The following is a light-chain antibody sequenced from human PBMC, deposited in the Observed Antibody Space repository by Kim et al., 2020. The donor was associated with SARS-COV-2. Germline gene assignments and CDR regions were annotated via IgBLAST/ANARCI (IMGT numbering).Light chain of an antibody. CDR2: GSS. V-gene: IGKV3-20*01. Sequence: GERATISCRASQSVTSSTLAWYQQSPGQAPRLLIYGSSTRATGIPDRFSGSGSGIDFTLTISRLEPEDFAVYYCQQYGSSPPSLTFGGGTKVDIK. J-gene: IGKJ4*01. CDR3: QQYGSSPPSLT. CDR1: QSVTSST.